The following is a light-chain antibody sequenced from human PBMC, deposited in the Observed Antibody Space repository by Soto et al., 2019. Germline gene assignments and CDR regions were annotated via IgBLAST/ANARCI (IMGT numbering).Light chain of an antibody. CDR2: GAS. CDR1: QSVSSSY. Sequence: EIVLTQSPGTLSLSPGERATLSCRASQSVSSSYLAWYQQKPGQAPRLLIYGASSRATGIPDRFSGSGSGTEFTLTISSLQSEDFAVYYCQQYNNGWTFGQGTKVEIK. CDR3: QQYNNGWT. V-gene: IGKV3-20*01. J-gene: IGKJ1*01.